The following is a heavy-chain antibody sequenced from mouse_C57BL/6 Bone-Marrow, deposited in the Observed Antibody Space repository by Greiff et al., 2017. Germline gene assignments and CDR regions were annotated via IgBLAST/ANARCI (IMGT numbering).Heavy chain of an antibody. Sequence: VQLQESGPGLVKPSQSLSLTCSVTGYSITSGYYWNWIRQFPGNKLEWMGYISYDGSNNYNPSLKNRISITRDTSKNQFFLKLNSVTTEDTATYYCAKGGNLFDYWGQGTTLTVSS. CDR1: GYSITSGYY. J-gene: IGHJ2*01. CDR2: ISYDGSN. D-gene: IGHD2-1*01. CDR3: AKGGNLFDY. V-gene: IGHV3-6*01.